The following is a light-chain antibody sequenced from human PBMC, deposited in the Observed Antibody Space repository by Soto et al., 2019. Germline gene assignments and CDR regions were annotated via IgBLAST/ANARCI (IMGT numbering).Light chain of an antibody. Sequence: DIQMTQSPSTLSASIGDRVTITCRASQTISIYLAWCQQRPGEAPKLLIYDASTLESGVPARFSGSGSGTEFTLTIRSLQPDDFATYYCQQYSSSSPTFGQGTKVEIQ. CDR2: DAS. V-gene: IGKV1-5*01. J-gene: IGKJ1*01. CDR1: QTISIY. CDR3: QQYSSSSPT.